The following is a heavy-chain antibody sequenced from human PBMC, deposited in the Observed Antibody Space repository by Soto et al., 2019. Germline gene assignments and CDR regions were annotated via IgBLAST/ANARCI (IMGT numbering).Heavy chain of an antibody. D-gene: IGHD2-21*02. Sequence: QVQLVQSGAEVKKPGSSVKVSCQASGGTFSSYTINWVRQAPGQGPEWMGRIIPFLGIVKYGQKFQGRVTITADKSTSTVHMELSTLRSEDTAVYYCADPSGGGDADAFDAWGQGTMVTVSS. CDR2: IIPFLGIV. CDR1: GGTFSSYT. V-gene: IGHV1-69*02. J-gene: IGHJ3*01. CDR3: ADPSGGGDADAFDA.